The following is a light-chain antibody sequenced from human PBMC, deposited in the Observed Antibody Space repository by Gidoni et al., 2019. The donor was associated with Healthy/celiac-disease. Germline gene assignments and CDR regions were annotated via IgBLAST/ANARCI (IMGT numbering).Light chain of an antibody. CDR3: QQYYSYSRT. J-gene: IGKJ1*01. V-gene: IGKV1-5*03. Sequence: IHLTPAPTTVAACVGDRVTITCQASQSISSWLAWYQQKPGKAPKLLIYKASSLESGVTSRFDGRGSRTEFTITNSDLQRDDFATCYYQQYYSYSRTFGQGTKVEIK. CDR2: KAS. CDR1: QSISSW.